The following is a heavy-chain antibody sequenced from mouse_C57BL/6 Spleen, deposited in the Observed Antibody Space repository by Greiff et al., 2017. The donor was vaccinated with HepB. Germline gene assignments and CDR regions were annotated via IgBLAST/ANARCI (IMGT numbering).Heavy chain of an antibody. CDR3: ARDRPDYYGSSYDDYFDY. CDR1: GYSITSGYY. J-gene: IGHJ2*01. CDR2: ISYDGSN. V-gene: IGHV3-6*01. Sequence: VQLQQSGPGLVKPSQSLSLTCSVTGYSITSGYYWNWIRQFPGNKLEWMGYISYDGSNNYNPSLKNRISITRDTSKNQFFLKLNSVTTEDTATYYCARDRPDYYGSSYDDYFDYWGQGTTLTVSS. D-gene: IGHD1-1*01.